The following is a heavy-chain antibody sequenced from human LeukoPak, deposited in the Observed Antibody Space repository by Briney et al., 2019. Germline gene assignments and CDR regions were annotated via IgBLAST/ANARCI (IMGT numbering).Heavy chain of an antibody. CDR3: ARFKDDTTPYYFDY. CDR1: GFTFSSYA. J-gene: IGHJ4*02. Sequence: GGPLRLSCAASGFTFSSYAMHWVRQAPGKGLEYVSAISSNGGSTYYANSVKGRFTISRDNSKNTLYLQMGSLRAEDMAVYYCARFKDDTTPYYFDYWGQGTLVTVSS. V-gene: IGHV3-64*01. D-gene: IGHD3-22*01. CDR2: ISSNGGST.